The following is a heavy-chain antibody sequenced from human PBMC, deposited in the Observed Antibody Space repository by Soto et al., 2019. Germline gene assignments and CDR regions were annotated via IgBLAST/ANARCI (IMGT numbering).Heavy chain of an antibody. CDR3: TRGPSGDKVDS. CDR1: GDSISNVHYF. J-gene: IGHJ4*02. Sequence: QVQLQQSGPGLVQPSQTLSLTCTVSGDSISNVHYFWSWIRQSPDKGLEWIGHIYNGGSIYNNPSLEXRXTXSIXTSKNQFTLDLSSVSAADTAVYYCTRGPSGDKVDSWGQGTLVTVSS. V-gene: IGHV4-30-4*01. D-gene: IGHD7-27*01. CDR2: IYNGGSI.